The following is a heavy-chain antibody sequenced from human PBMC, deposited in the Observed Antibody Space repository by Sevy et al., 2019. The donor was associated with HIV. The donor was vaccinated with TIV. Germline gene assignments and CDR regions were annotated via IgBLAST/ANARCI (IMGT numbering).Heavy chain of an antibody. V-gene: IGHV4-31*03. J-gene: IGHJ4*02. CDR1: GGSISSGGYY. CDR3: ARESACSSTSCYGDFFAY. CDR2: ISFSGST. Sequence: SETLSLTCTVSGGSISSGGYYWNWIRQHPGKGLEWIGYISFSGSTYYNPSLKSRVTISFDTSTNQFSLKLRSLTAADTAVYYCARESACSSTSCYGDFFAYWGQGTLVTVSS. D-gene: IGHD2-2*01.